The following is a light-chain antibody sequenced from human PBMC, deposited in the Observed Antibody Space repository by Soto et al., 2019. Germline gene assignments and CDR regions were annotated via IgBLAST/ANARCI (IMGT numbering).Light chain of an antibody. J-gene: IGKJ4*01. CDR2: TAS. V-gene: IGKV1-39*01. Sequence: SVGDRFTSTGVTSQPISDYLNWYQQKPGKAPTLLIYTASNLQSGVPSRFSGSGSGTHFTLTISSPQPEDFATYYCQQHYNTPLTFGGGTKVDIK. CDR3: QQHYNTPLT. CDR1: QPISDY.